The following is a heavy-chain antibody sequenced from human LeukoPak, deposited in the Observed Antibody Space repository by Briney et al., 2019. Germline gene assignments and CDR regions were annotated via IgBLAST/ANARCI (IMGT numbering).Heavy chain of an antibody. J-gene: IGHJ4*02. CDR2: INPSGGRT. V-gene: IGHV1-46*01. CDR3: ARGVVGGQWLLYYFDY. CDR1: GYTFTTYP. Sequence: ASVKVSCKASGYTFTTYPMHWVRQAPGQGPEWMGIINPSGGRTSYEQKFQGRVTMTRDMSTSTVYMELSSLRSEDTAVYYCARGVVGGQWLLYYFDYWGQGTLVTVSS. D-gene: IGHD3-22*01.